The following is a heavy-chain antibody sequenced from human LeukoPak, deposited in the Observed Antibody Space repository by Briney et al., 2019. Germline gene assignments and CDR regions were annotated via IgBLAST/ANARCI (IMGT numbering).Heavy chain of an antibody. D-gene: IGHD2-21*01. V-gene: IGHV1-2*06. CDR3: ARDPEYSSAAFDI. Sequence: EASVKVSCKASGYTFTGYYMHWVRQAPGQGLEWMGRINPNSGGTNYAQKFQGRVTITRDTSASTAYMELSSLRSEDTAVYYCARDPEYSSAAFDIWGQGTMVTVSS. CDR2: INPNSGGT. CDR1: GYTFTGYY. J-gene: IGHJ3*02.